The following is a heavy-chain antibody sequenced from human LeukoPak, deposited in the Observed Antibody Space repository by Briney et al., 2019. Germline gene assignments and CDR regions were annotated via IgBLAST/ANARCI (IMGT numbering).Heavy chain of an antibody. CDR3: ARGGGVYCSSTSCYAVDY. CDR2: ISSSSSTI. J-gene: IGHJ4*02. D-gene: IGHD2-2*01. V-gene: IGHV3-48*01. CDR1: GFTFSSYS. Sequence: GGSLRLSCAASGFTFSSYSMNWVRQAPGKGLEWVSYISSSSSTIYYADSVKGRFTISRDNSKNTLYLQMNSLRAEDTAVYYCARGGGVYCSSTSCYAVDYWGQGTLVTVSS.